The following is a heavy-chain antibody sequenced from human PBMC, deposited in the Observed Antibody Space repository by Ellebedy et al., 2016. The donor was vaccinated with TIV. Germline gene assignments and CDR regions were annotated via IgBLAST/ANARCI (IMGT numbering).Heavy chain of an antibody. CDR3: ARDYSRMALPFY. CDR2: IWNHGKTE. Sequence: GESLKISCAASGFTFSGSAMHWVRQAPGKGLEWVAIIWNHGKTEYYADSVKGRFIISRDNSNNILYLQMNNLRAEDTAVYYCARDYSRMALPFYWGRGTLVTVSS. CDR1: GFTFSGSA. J-gene: IGHJ4*02. D-gene: IGHD2-15*01. V-gene: IGHV3-33*08.